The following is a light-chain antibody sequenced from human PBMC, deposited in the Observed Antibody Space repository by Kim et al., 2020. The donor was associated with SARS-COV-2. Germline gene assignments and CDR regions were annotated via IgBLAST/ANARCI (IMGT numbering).Light chain of an antibody. CDR2: DAS. CDR1: QSVDRY. Sequence: ETMLTQSPATLSLSPGERATLSCRASQSVDRYLSWYQQRPGRAPRLIIYDASNGATGIPARFSGSGSGTDFTLTISSLEPEDFAVYYCQQRNNWPITFGQGTRLEIK. CDR3: QQRNNWPIT. V-gene: IGKV3-11*01. J-gene: IGKJ5*01.